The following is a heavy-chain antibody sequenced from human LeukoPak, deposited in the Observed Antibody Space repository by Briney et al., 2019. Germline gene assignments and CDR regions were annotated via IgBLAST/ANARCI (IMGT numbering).Heavy chain of an antibody. CDR2: IYCSGST. CDR1: GGSISSHY. J-gene: IGHJ4*02. V-gene: IGHV4-59*11. D-gene: IGHD3-22*01. CDR3: ARDSSGYYSF. Sequence: SETLSLTCTVSGGSISSHYWSWIRQPPGKGLEWIGYIYCSGSTNYNPSLKSRVTISVDTSKNQFSLKLSSVTAADTAVYYCARDSSGYYSFWGQGTLVTVSS.